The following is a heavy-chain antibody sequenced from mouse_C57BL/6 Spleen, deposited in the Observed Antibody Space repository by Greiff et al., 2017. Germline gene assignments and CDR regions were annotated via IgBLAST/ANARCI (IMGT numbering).Heavy chain of an antibody. CDR2: IDPETGGT. CDR3: TRSDDYDGYYFDY. Sequence: VQLQQSGAELVRPGASVTLSCKASGYTFTDYEMHWVKQTPVHGLEWIGAIDPETGGTAYNQKFKGKAILTADKSSSTAYMELRSLTSEDSAVYYCTRSDDYDGYYFDYWGQGTTLTVSS. V-gene: IGHV1-15*01. D-gene: IGHD2-4*01. CDR1: GYTFTDYE. J-gene: IGHJ2*01.